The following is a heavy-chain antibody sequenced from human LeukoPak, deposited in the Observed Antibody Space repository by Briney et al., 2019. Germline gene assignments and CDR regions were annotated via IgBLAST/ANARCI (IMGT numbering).Heavy chain of an antibody. V-gene: IGHV3-30*02. CDR2: IRYDGSYE. D-gene: IGHD5-24*01. Sequence: PGGSLRLSCAASGFTFNSYGMHWVRQAPGKGLGWVAFIRYDGSYEYYGDSVKGRFTISRDNSKTTLYLQMNSLRSEDTAVYYCAKDGGLHLYYYYNYMDIWGKGTTVTVSS. CDR1: GFTFNSYG. CDR3: AKDGGLHLYYYYNYMDI. J-gene: IGHJ6*03.